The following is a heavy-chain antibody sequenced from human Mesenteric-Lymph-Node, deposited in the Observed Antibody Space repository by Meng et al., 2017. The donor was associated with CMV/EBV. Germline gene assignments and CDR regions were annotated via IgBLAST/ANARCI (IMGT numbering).Heavy chain of an antibody. V-gene: IGHV4-61*01. CDR3: ARDRGYSSSSTLPSVLDY. CDR2: IYYSGST. J-gene: IGHJ4*02. D-gene: IGHD6-6*01. Sequence: GSLRLSCTVSGGSVSSGSYYWSWIRQPPGKGLEWIGYIYYSGSTNYNPSLKSRVTISVDTSKNQFSLKLSSVTAADTAVYYCARDRGYSSSSTLPSVLDYWGQGTLVTVSS. CDR1: GGSVSSGSYY.